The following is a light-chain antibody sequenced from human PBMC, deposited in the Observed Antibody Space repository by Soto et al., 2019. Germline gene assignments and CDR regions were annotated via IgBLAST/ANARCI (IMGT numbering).Light chain of an antibody. J-gene: IGKJ1*01. Sequence: EIVMTQSPATLSVSPGERATLSCRASQSVDTNLSWYQQKPGQAPRVLLYGASTRAAGIPARFSGSGAGTEFTLPISSLQSEDFAVYYCQQYDDWPPWTFGQGTKVEIK. CDR1: QSVDTN. CDR3: QQYDDWPPWT. V-gene: IGKV3-15*01. CDR2: GAS.